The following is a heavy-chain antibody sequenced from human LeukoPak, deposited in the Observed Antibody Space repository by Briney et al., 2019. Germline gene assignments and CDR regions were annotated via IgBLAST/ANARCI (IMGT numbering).Heavy chain of an antibody. V-gene: IGHV3-23*01. CDR1: GFTFSSYA. D-gene: IGHD6-19*01. CDR2: ISGSGGTTT. Sequence: PGGSLRLSCAASGFTFSSYAMSWVRQAPGKGLEWVSVISGSGGTTTYYAASVKGRFTISRDNSKNTLYLKMNSLRAEDTAVYYCAKSPGERIAVAGTSWFDPWGQGTLVIVSS. J-gene: IGHJ5*02. CDR3: AKSPGERIAVAGTSWFDP.